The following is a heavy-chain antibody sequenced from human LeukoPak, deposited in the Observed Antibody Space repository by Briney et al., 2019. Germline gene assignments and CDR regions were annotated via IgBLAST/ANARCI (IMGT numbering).Heavy chain of an antibody. CDR2: ISGYNGNT. J-gene: IGHJ6*02. CDR1: GYTFISYG. D-gene: IGHD2-15*01. CDR3: AREFCSGGGCYYYGMDV. V-gene: IGHV1-18*01. Sequence: ASVMVSCKASGYTFISYGISWVRHAPGQGLEWMGWISGYNGNTNYAQKFQGRVTMTTDTSTSTAYLELRRLRSDDTAIYYCAREFCSGGGCYYYGMDVWGQGTTVTVS.